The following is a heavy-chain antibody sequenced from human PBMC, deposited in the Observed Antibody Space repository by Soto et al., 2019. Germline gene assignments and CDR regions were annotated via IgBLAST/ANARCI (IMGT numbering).Heavy chain of an antibody. J-gene: IGHJ5*02. CDR1: GYTLTELS. CDR3: ATEIRYCSSTGCRNWFDP. Sequence: ASVKVSWKVSGYTLTELSIHWVRQAPGKGLEWMGGFDPEDGETIYAQKFQGRVTMTEDTSTDTAYMELSSLRSEDTAVYYCATEIRYCSSTGCRNWFDPWGQGTLVTVSS. D-gene: IGHD2-2*01. V-gene: IGHV1-24*01. CDR2: FDPEDGET.